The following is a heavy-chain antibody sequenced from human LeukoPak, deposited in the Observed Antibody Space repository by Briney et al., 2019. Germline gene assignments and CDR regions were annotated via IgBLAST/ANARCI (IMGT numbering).Heavy chain of an antibody. V-gene: IGHV3-21*01. CDR3: ARDRSGSYPETYGMDV. Sequence: PGGSLRLSCVASGSTFSSYSMNWVRQAPGKGLEWVSSISSSSTYMFYGDSMKGRFTISRDNAKSSLYLQMNSLRAEDTAVYYCARDRSGSYPETYGMDVWGQGTTVTVSS. D-gene: IGHD1-26*01. CDR1: GSTFSSYS. CDR2: ISSSSTYM. J-gene: IGHJ6*02.